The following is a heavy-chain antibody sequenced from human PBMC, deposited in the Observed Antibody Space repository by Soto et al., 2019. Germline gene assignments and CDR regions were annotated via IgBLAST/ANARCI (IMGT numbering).Heavy chain of an antibody. CDR2: IYWDDDK. J-gene: IGHJ4*02. D-gene: IGHD6-6*01. CDR3: AHSRPPRLLDY. CDR1: GFSLGTSGVG. V-gene: IGHV2-5*02. Sequence: QITLKESGPTLVKPTQPLTLTCTFSGFSLGTSGVGVGWIRQPPGKALEWRALIYWDDDKRYSPSLNSRLTITKDTSKNQVVLTMTNMDPVDTATYYCAHSRPPRLLDYWGQGTLVTVSS.